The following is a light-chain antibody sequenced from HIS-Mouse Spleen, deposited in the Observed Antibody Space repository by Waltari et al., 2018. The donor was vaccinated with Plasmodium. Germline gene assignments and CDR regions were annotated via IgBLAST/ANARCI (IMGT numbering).Light chain of an antibody. V-gene: IGKV1-5*03. CDR2: KAS. J-gene: IGKJ1*01. Sequence: DIQMTQSPPTLSASVGDSVTIPCRASQSISSWLAWYQQKPGKAPKLLIYKASSLESGVPSRFSGSGSGTEFTLTISSLQPDDFATYYCQQYNSYQFGQGTKVEIK. CDR1: QSISSW. CDR3: QQYNSYQ.